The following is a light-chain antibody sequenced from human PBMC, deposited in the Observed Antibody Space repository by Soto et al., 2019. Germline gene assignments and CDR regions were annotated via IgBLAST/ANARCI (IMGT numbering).Light chain of an antibody. CDR2: EVS. Sequence: QSVLTQPPSVSGSPGQSVTISCTGTSSDVGSYNRVSWYQQPPGTAPKLMIYEVSNRPSGVPDRFSGSKSGNTASLTISGLQAEDEADYYCSSYTSSSTYWVFGGGTKLIVL. CDR1: SSDVGSYNR. J-gene: IGLJ3*02. V-gene: IGLV2-18*02. CDR3: SSYTSSSTYWV.